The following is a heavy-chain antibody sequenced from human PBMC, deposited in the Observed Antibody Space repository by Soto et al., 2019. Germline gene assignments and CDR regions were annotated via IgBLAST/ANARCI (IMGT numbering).Heavy chain of an antibody. CDR1: GGTFSTYS. D-gene: IGHD2-21*01. CDR3: TIGSWSGEVFDI. Sequence: QVQLVQSGAEVKKPGSSVKVSCKDSGGTFSTYSMFWVRQAPGQGLEWMGRIIPMLGVRNYAQRFQDRVTIIADKSTAKVHMELSSLRSEDTALYYLTIGSWSGEVFDIWGQGTMVTVSS. J-gene: IGHJ3*02. V-gene: IGHV1-69*02. CDR2: IIPMLGVR.